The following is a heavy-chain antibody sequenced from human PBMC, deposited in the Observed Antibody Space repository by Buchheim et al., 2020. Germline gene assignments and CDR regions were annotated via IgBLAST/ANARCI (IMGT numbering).Heavy chain of an antibody. Sequence: QVQLVESGGGVVRPGTSLRISCAASGFTFRSYGVHWVRRAPGKGLEWVAVISYDGSNKYYADSVKGRFTISRDNSKNTLYLQMNSLRAEDTAVYYCARGLVPTVTTASGMDVWGQGTT. CDR2: ISYDGSNK. CDR3: ARGLVPTVTTASGMDV. V-gene: IGHV3-30*19. CDR1: GFTFRSYG. J-gene: IGHJ6*02. D-gene: IGHD4-11*01.